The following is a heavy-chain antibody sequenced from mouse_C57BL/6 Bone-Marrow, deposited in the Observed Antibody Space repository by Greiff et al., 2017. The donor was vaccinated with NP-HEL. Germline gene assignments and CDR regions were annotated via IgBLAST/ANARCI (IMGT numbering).Heavy chain of an antibody. J-gene: IGHJ4*01. Sequence: EVHLVESGGGLVKPGGSLKLSCAASGFTFSSYAMSWVRQTPEKRLEWVGTISDGGRYTYYPDNVKGRSTISRDNATNNLYLQMSHLKSEDTARYYCARGRLTVYAMDYWGQGTSVTVSS. D-gene: IGHD4-1*01. CDR1: GFTFSSYA. V-gene: IGHV5-4*01. CDR2: ISDGGRYT. CDR3: ARGRLTVYAMDY.